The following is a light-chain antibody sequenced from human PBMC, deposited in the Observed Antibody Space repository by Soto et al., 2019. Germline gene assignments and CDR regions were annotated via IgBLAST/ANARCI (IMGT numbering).Light chain of an antibody. CDR1: QSVSSN. J-gene: IGKJ5*01. CDR3: QQYGSSPPA. Sequence: EIVLTQSPGTLSLSPGERATLSCRASQSVSSNLAWYQQEPGQAPRLLISGASTRATGVPARFSGSGSGTDFTLTISRLEPEDFAVYYCQQYGSSPPAFGQGTRLEIK. V-gene: IGKV3-20*01. CDR2: GAS.